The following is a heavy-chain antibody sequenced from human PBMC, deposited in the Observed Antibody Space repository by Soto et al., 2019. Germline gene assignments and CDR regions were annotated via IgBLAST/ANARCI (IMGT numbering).Heavy chain of an antibody. CDR1: GFTFDDYT. V-gene: IGHV3-43*01. J-gene: IGHJ4*02. D-gene: IGHD3-3*01. CDR2: ISWDGGST. CDR3: AKDRSGYYFDY. Sequence: EVQLVESGGVVVQPGGSLRLSCAASGFTFDDYTMHWVRQAPGKGLEWVSLISWDGGSTYYADSVKGRFTISRDNSKNSLYLQMNSLRTEETALYYCAKDRSGYYFDYWGQGTLVTVSS.